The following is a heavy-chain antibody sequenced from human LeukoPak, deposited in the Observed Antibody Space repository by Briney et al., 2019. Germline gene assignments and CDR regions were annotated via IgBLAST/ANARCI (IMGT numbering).Heavy chain of an antibody. Sequence: SETLSLTCNVSGGAVNSYYWSWIRQTPGEGLKWIGYISHNGNIDYAPSLKSRVTMSIDTTKNQFSLKLTSVTAADTAVYYCARVLRVHYWYFDLWGRGTLVTVSS. J-gene: IGHJ2*01. V-gene: IGHV4-59*02. CDR1: GGAVNSYY. CDR2: ISHNGNI. CDR3: ARVLRVHYWYFDL.